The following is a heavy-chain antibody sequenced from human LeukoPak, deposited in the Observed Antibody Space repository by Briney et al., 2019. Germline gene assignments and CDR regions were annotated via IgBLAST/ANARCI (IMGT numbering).Heavy chain of an antibody. CDR1: GFTVSSNY. J-gene: IGHJ6*02. CDR2: INHSGST. V-gene: IGHV4-34*01. Sequence: GSLRLSCAASGFTVSSNYMSWVRQPPGKGLEWIGEINHSGSTNYNPSLKSRVTISVDTSKNQFSLKLSSVTAADTAVYYCARVVVPAYYGMDVWGQGTTVTVSS. CDR3: ARVVVPAYYGMDV. D-gene: IGHD2-2*01.